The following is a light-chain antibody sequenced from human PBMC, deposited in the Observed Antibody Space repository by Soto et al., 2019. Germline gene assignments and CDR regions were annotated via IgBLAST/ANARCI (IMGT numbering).Light chain of an antibody. V-gene: IGKV1-39*01. CDR2: AAS. J-gene: IGKJ5*01. CDR1: QGIDTS. CDR3: QQSYSTPYT. Sequence: ILLTQSPSSLSASVGDRVTITCRASQGIDTSLAWYQQKPGKAPKLLIYAASNFQSGVPSRFSGSGSGTHFTLTISSLQPEDFATYYCQQSYSTPYTFGQGTRLEIK.